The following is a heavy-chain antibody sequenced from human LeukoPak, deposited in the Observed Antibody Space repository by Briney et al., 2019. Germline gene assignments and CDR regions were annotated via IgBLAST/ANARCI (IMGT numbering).Heavy chain of an antibody. CDR3: ARGIAAAGSGY. CDR2: ISSSSSYI. D-gene: IGHD6-13*01. CDR1: GFTVSSDY. J-gene: IGHJ4*02. Sequence: GGSLRLSCEASGFTVSSDYMSWVRQAPGKGLEWVSSISSSSSYIYYADSVKGRFTISRDNAKNSLYLQMNSLRAEDTAVYYCARGIAAAGSGYWGQGTLVTVSS. V-gene: IGHV3-21*01.